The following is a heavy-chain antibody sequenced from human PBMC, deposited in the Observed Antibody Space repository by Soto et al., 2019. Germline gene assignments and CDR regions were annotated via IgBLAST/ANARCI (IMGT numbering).Heavy chain of an antibody. J-gene: IGHJ4*01. D-gene: IGHD2-21*02. V-gene: IGHV3-53*02. CDR3: ARGSYDCGK. CDR1: GITVSSIY. CDR2: IQSDGIT. Sequence: EVQLVETGGGLIQRGGSLRLSCAASGITVSSIYMSWVRQAPGKGLEWVSVIQSDGITHYADSVKGRFTISRDNSQNTLYLQMNSLRAEDTAVYYCARGSYDCGKWGQGTLVTVSS.